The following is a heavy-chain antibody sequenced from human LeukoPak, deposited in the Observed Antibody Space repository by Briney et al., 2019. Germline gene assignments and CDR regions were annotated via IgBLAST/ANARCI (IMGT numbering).Heavy chain of an antibody. D-gene: IGHD3-10*01. V-gene: IGHV1-2*02. J-gene: IGHJ5*02. CDR3: ARDRAMYYYGSGSMNWFDP. CDR2: INPNSGGT. CDR1: GYTFTGYY. Sequence: ASVKVSCKASGYTFTGYYMHWVRQAPGQGLEWMGWINPNSGGTNYAQKFQGRVTMTRDTSISTAYMELSRLRSDDTAVYYCARDRAMYYYGSGSMNWFDPWGQGTLVTVSS.